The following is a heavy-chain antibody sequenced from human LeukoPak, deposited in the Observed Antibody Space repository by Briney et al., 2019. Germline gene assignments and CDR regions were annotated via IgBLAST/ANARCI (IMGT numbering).Heavy chain of an antibody. CDR2: IGAAGSTI. D-gene: IGHD6-19*01. V-gene: IGHV3-48*01. CDR1: GFTFSSYS. Sequence: GGSLRLSCAASGFTFSSYSMNWVRQAPGKGLEWVSYIGAAGSTIYYADSVKGRFTISRDNAKNSLFLQMNSLKTEDTAVYYCTTGEIPVAGTPDYWGQGTLVTVSS. CDR3: TTGEIPVAGTPDY. J-gene: IGHJ4*02.